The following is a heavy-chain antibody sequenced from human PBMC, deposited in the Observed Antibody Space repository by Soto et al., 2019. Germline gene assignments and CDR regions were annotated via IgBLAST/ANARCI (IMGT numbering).Heavy chain of an antibody. CDR2: ISPYNGDT. J-gene: IGHJ5*02. Sequence: QVQLVQSGADMREPGASVKVSCKASGYTFNTHGISWVRQAPGQGLEWMGWISPYNGDTKYAQKLQGRLTMTTDTSTSTAYMDLRSLRSDDTAVYYCARVCSLGPCNWFDPWGQGTLVSVSS. CDR3: ARVCSLGPCNWFDP. CDR1: GYTFNTHG. V-gene: IGHV1-18*01. D-gene: IGHD2-21*01.